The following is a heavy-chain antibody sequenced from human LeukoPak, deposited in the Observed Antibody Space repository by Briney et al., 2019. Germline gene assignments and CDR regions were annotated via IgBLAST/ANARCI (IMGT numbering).Heavy chain of an antibody. D-gene: IGHD6-19*01. Sequence: GGSLRLSCAASGFTFSSYVMHWVRQAPGKGLEWVAAISYHGRNKYYADSVKGRFTISRDNAKNPLYLQMNSLRAEDTAVYYCARGPYSSGYDYWGQGTLVTVSS. CDR1: GFTFSSYV. V-gene: IGHV3-30*03. J-gene: IGHJ4*02. CDR3: ARGPYSSGYDY. CDR2: ISYHGRNK.